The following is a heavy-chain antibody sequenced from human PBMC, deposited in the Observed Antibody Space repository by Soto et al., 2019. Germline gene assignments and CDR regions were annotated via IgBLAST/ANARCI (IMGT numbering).Heavy chain of an antibody. CDR3: ARDRVIAAAGTGFDY. Sequence: SETLSLTFTVSGGSISSDDYSWSWIRQTPGKGLEWLGYIHYSGSTYYKASLKSRLTISVDTSKNRLSLKLRSVTAADTAVYYCARDRVIAAAGTGFDYWGLGTQVTVSS. J-gene: IGHJ4*02. CDR1: GGSISSDDYS. CDR2: IHYSGST. D-gene: IGHD6-13*01. V-gene: IGHV4-30-4*02.